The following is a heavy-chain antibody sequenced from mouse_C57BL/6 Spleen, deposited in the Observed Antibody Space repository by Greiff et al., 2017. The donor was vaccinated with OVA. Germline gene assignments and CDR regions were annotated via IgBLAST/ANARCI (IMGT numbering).Heavy chain of an antibody. J-gene: IGHJ4*01. Sequence: DVHLVESGPGMVKPSQSLSLTCTVTGYSITSGYDWHWIRHFPGNKLEWMGYISYSGSTNYNPSLKSRISITHDTSKNQCFLKLNSVTTEDTATYYCARAGDYAMDYWGQGTSVTVSS. CDR2: ISYSGST. V-gene: IGHV3-1*01. CDR3: ARAGDYAMDY. CDR1: GYSITSGYD.